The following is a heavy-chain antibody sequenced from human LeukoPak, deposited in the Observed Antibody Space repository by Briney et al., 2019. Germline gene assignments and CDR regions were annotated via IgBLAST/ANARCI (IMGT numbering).Heavy chain of an antibody. CDR1: GGSISSSSYY. CDR2: IYYSGST. J-gene: IGHJ4*02. V-gene: IGHV4-61*05. D-gene: IGHD3-10*01. CDR3: ARRFGGY. Sequence: SETLSLTCTVSGGSISSSSYYWGWIRQPPGKGLEWIGYIYYSGSTNYNPSLKSRVTISVDTSKNQFSLKLSSVTAADTAAYYCARRFGGYWGQGTLVTVSS.